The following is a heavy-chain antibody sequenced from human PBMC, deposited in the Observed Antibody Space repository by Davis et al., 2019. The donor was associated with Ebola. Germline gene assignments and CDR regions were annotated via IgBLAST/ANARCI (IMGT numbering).Heavy chain of an antibody. D-gene: IGHD6-6*01. J-gene: IGHJ5*02. V-gene: IGHV3-23*01. CDR1: GLTFTTYG. Sequence: GSLSLSCAVSGLTFTTYGINCVRQAPGKGLEWVSGISDSGGSTHYADSVKGRFTISRDNSKNTLYLQMNSLRAEDTAVYYCAKGGGTSSSDFRRTWGQGTLVTVSS. CDR3: AKGGGTSSSDFRRT. CDR2: ISDSGGST.